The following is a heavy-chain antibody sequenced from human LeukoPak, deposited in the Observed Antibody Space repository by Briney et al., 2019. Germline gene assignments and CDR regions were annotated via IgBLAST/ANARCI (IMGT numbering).Heavy chain of an antibody. D-gene: IGHD4-23*01. CDR3: ARHDYGGSFDY. V-gene: IGHV4-39*01. Sequence: PSETLSLTCTVSGGSISSSSYYWGWIRQPPGKGLKWIGSIYYSGSTYYNPSLKSRVPISVDTSKNQFSLKLSSVTAADTAVYYCARHDYGGSFDYWGQGTLVTVSS. J-gene: IGHJ4*02. CDR2: IYYSGST. CDR1: GGSISSSSYY.